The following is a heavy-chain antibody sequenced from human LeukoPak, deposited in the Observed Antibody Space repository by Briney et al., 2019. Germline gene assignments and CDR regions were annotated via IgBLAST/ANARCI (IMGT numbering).Heavy chain of an antibody. J-gene: IGHJ4*02. V-gene: IGHV3-21*04. D-gene: IGHD2-15*01. CDR2: ISHSSTYT. CDR3: AKDWHLGYCSGGSCYDPGY. Sequence: GGSLRLSCAASGFTFNSYAMNWVRQAPGKGLEWVSYISHSSTYTYYADSLKGRFTISRDNAKKSLYLQMNSLRAEDTAVYYCAKDWHLGYCSGGSCYDPGYWGQGTLVTVSS. CDR1: GFTFNSYA.